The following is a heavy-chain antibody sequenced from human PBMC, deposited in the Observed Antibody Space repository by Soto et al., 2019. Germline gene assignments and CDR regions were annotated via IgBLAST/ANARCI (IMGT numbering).Heavy chain of an antibody. CDR3: AKGGPSYYDFWSGYHTDY. D-gene: IGHD3-3*01. CDR1: GLPFNRYA. Sequence: GGSLRLSCASSGLPFNRYAMGWVRPAPGKRLERVSTIRVSGGSTYNADSVKGRFTISRDNSKNTLYLQMSSLRAEDTAVYYCAKGGPSYYDFWSGYHTDYWGQGTLVTVSS. V-gene: IGHV3-23*01. CDR2: IRVSGGST. J-gene: IGHJ4*02.